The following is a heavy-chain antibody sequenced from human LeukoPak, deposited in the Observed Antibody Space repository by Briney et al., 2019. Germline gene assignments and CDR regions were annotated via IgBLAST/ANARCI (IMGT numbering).Heavy chain of an antibody. V-gene: IGHV3-66*01. Sequence: PGGSLRLSCAASGFTVSSDYMSWVRQAPGKGLEWVSVIYSGDSTYYADSVKGRFTISRDNSKNTLYLQMNSLRAEDTAVYYCARDLGGWSDYWGQGTLVTVSS. CDR3: ARDLGGWSDY. CDR1: GFTVSSDY. J-gene: IGHJ4*02. CDR2: IYSGDST. D-gene: IGHD6-19*01.